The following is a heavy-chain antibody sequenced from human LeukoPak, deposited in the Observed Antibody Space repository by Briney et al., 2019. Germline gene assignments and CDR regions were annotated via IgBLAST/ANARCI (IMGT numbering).Heavy chain of an antibody. CDR2: ISYDGSNK. V-gene: IGHV3-30*18. CDR3: AKSDLGYCSGGSCYSYGMDV. CDR1: GFTFSSYG. D-gene: IGHD2-15*01. Sequence: PGRSLRLSCAASGFTFSSYGMHWVRQAPGKGLEWVTVISYDGSNKYYADSVKGRLTISRDNSKNTLYLQMNRLRAEDTAVYYCAKSDLGYCSGGSCYSYGMDVWGKGTTVTVSS. J-gene: IGHJ6*04.